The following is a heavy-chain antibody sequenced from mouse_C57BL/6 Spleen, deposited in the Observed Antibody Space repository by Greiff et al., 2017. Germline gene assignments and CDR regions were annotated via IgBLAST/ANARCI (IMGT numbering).Heavy chain of an antibody. D-gene: IGHD1-1*01. V-gene: IGHV1-53*01. Sequence: QVQLQQPGAELVKPGASVKLSCKASGYTFTSYWMHWVKQRPGQGLEWIGNINPSNGGTNYNEKFKSKATLTVDKSSSTAYMQLSSLTSEDSAVYYCARGGHYYGSSYDAMDYWGQGTSVTVSS. CDR2: INPSNGGT. J-gene: IGHJ4*01. CDR3: ARGGHYYGSSYDAMDY. CDR1: GYTFTSYW.